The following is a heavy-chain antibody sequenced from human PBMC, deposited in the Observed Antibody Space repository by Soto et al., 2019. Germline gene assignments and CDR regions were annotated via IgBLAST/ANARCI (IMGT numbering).Heavy chain of an antibody. CDR3: AKDIGSSWDPEGMDV. V-gene: IGHV3-9*01. J-gene: IGHJ6*02. CDR1: GFTFDDYA. D-gene: IGHD6-13*01. CDR2: ISWNSGRI. Sequence: EVQLVESGGGLVQPGRSLRLSCAASGFTFDDYAMHWVRQAPGKGLEWVSGISWNSGRIGYADSVKGRFTISRDNAKNSLYLQMNSLRAEDTALYYCAKDIGSSWDPEGMDVWGQGTTVTVSS.